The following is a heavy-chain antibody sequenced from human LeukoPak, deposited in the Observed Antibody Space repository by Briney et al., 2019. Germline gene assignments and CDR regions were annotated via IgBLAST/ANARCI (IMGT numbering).Heavy chain of an antibody. CDR2: INPNSGGT. CDR1: GYTFTDYY. CDR3: ARVHFYDSSGYSLINP. J-gene: IGHJ4*02. Sequence: ASVKVSCKASGYTFTDYYMHWVRQAPGQGLEWMGGINPNSGGTNYAQKFQGRVTMTRDTSISTAYMELSRLKSDDTAVYYCARVHFYDSSGYSLINPWGQGTLVTVSS. D-gene: IGHD3-22*01. V-gene: IGHV1-2*02.